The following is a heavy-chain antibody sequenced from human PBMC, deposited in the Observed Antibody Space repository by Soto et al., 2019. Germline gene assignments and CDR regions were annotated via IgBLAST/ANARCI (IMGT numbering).Heavy chain of an antibody. V-gene: IGHV3-73*01. J-gene: IGHJ6*02. Sequence: PVGSLRLSCAASGFTFSGSAMHWVRQASGKGLEWVGRIRSKANSYATAYAASVKGRFTISRDDSKNTAYLQMNSLKTEDTAVYYCTRHLGYCSGGSCYGMDVWGQGTTVTVSS. D-gene: IGHD2-15*01. CDR2: IRSKANSYAT. CDR3: TRHLGYCSGGSCYGMDV. CDR1: GFTFSGSA.